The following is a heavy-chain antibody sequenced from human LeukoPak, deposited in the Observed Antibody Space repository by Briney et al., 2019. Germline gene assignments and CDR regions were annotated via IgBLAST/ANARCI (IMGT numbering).Heavy chain of an antibody. D-gene: IGHD4-23*01. V-gene: IGHV3-33*01. J-gene: IGHJ4*02. CDR3: ARDRCGANSPFDY. CDR2: ICYDASNK. Sequence: PGGSLRLSCAASGFTFSNYGMHWVRQAPGKGLEWVAVICYDASNKYYADSVKGRLTISRDNSKSTLYLQMNSLRAEDTAVYYCARDRCGANSPFDYWGQGTLVTVSS. CDR1: GFTFSNYG.